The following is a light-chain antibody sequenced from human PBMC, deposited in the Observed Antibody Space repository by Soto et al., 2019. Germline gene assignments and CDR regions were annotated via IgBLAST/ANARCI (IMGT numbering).Light chain of an antibody. CDR2: DVT. CDR3: GSYTISSTLMI. CDR1: PSDIGAYNY. Sequence: QSVLTQPASVSGSPGQSITISCSGTPSDIGAYNYVSWYQHLPGKAPKVIIYDVTNRPSGVSSRFSGSKSGTTAPLTISGLQAEDEANYYCGSYTISSTLMIFGGGTKLTVL. V-gene: IGLV2-14*03. J-gene: IGLJ2*01.